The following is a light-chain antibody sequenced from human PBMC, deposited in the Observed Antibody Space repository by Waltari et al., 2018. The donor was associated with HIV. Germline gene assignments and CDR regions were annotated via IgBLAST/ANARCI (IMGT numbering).Light chain of an antibody. J-gene: IGLJ1*01. CDR3: KSKTSSSTPCV. CDR2: DVS. V-gene: IGLV2-14*03. CDR1: TSDVGGYNS. Sequence: QSALPQPASVSGSPGQSITFPCTGPTSDVGGYNSLARYQQHPGKAPKLIIYDVSNRPSGVPYRFSGSKSGNTASLTISGLQAEDEADYYCKSKTSSSTPCVFGTGTKVTVL.